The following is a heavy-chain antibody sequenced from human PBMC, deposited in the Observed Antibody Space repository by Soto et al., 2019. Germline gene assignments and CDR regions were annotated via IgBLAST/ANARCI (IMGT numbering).Heavy chain of an antibody. CDR2: FDPEDGEK. Sequence: QVQLVQSGAEVKKPGASVKVSCKVSGYTLTELSMHWVRQAPGKGLEWMGGFDPEDGEKIYAQKFQGRVTMTEDTATDTAYMELSSLRSEDTAVYYCVVLRYFDWLLFLYPHFDYWGQGTLVTVSS. CDR3: VVLRYFDWLLFLYPHFDY. V-gene: IGHV1-24*01. D-gene: IGHD3-9*01. J-gene: IGHJ4*02. CDR1: GYTLTELS.